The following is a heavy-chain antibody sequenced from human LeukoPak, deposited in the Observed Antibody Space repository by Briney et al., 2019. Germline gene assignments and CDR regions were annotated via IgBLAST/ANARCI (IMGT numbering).Heavy chain of an antibody. J-gene: IGHJ6*03. D-gene: IGHD6-6*01. CDR3: ARRTYSSSFHYYYLDV. V-gene: IGHV4-59*08. CDR2: IYYSGST. Sequence: PSETLSLTCTVSGGSISSYDWSGIRQPPGKGLEWIGYIYYSGSTNYNPSLKSRVTISVDTSKNQFSLKLSSVTAADTAVYYCARRTYSSSFHYYYLDVWGKGTTVTVSS. CDR1: GGSISSYD.